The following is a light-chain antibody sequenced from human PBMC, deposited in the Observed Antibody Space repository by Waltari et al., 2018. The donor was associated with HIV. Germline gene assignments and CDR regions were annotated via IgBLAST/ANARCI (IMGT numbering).Light chain of an antibody. CDR2: MVS. CDR1: QSLVSRAGNTY. CDR3: MQSTHWPGT. V-gene: IGKV2-30*01. J-gene: IGKJ1*01. Sequence: DVVMTQSPLSLPVTLGQPASISCRSSQSLVSRAGNTYLNWVQQRPGQSPRRLINMVSYRDSGVPDRFSGSGSGTDFTLRITRVEADDVGVYYCMQSTHWPGTFGQGTKVEIK.